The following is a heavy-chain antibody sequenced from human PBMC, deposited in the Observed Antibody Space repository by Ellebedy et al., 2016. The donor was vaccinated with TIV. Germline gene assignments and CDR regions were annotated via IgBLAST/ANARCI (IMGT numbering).Heavy chain of an antibody. J-gene: IGHJ4*02. CDR2: INPSGGST. CDR3: ARSNWNDDMPFDH. V-gene: IGHV1-46*01. Sequence: AASVKVSCKPSGYAFTSYYIHWMRQTPGHGLEWMGMINPSGGSTDYAEDFQGRIIMTRDTSTNTVYMELSSLRSEDTALYYCARSNWNDDMPFDHWGLGTLVTVSS. CDR1: GYAFTSYY. D-gene: IGHD1-1*01.